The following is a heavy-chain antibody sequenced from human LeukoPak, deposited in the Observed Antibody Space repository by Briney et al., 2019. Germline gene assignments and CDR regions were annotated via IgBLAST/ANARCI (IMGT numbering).Heavy chain of an antibody. J-gene: IGHJ4*02. D-gene: IGHD5-12*01. CDR2: ISSRSSTI. CDR3: AREWDSGPTDY. V-gene: IGHV3-48*04. Sequence: GGSLRLSCSASGFTFGSYTMNWVRQAPGKGLEWVSLISSRSSTINYADSVKGRFTISRDNAKNSLYLQMNSLRAEDTAVYYCAREWDSGPTDYWGQGTLVTVSS. CDR1: GFTFGSYT.